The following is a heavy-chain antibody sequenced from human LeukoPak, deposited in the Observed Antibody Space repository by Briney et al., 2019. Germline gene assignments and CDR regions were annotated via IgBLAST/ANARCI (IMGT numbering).Heavy chain of an antibody. J-gene: IGHJ4*02. CDR3: AKDSPVATW. CDR1: GFTFSDYY. CDR2: ISSSGSTT. Sequence: PGGSLRLSCAASGFTFSDYYMSWIRQAPGKGLEWVSYISSSGSTTYYAASVKGRFTISRDNSKNTLYLQMDSLRADDTAKYYCAKDSPVATWWGQGTLVTVSS. D-gene: IGHD1-26*01. V-gene: IGHV3-11*01.